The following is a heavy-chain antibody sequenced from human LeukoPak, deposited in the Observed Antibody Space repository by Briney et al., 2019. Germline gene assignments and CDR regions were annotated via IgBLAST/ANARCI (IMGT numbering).Heavy chain of an antibody. J-gene: IGHJ4*02. V-gene: IGHV3-20*04. CDR3: AKDVVVATIRYFDY. D-gene: IGHD5-12*01. Sequence: PGGSLRLSCAASGFTFDDYGMSWVRQDPGKGLEWVSGINWDGGSTGYADSVKGRFTISRDNAKNSLYLQMNSLRAEDTAVYYCAKDVVVATIRYFDYWGQGTLVTVSS. CDR2: INWDGGST. CDR1: GFTFDDYG.